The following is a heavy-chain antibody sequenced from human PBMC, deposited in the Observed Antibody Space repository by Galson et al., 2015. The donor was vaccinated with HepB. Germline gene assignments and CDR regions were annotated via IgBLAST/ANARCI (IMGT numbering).Heavy chain of an antibody. Sequence: QSGAEVTKPGASVRVSCKASGYTFPTHGISWVRQAPGQGLEWMGWISANSGNTKYAQNLQGRVTLTRDTSTSTAYLELRSLRSDDTAAYYCARDRDYRFDYWGQGTLVTVSS. CDR1: GYTFPTHG. CDR2: ISANSGNT. V-gene: IGHV1-18*04. D-gene: IGHD4/OR15-4a*01. CDR3: ARDRDYRFDY. J-gene: IGHJ4*02.